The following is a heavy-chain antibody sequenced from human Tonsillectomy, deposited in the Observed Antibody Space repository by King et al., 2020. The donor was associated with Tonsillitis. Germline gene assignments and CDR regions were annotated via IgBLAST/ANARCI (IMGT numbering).Heavy chain of an antibody. D-gene: IGHD2-2*01. CDR2: ISYDGSNK. V-gene: IGHV3-30*18. J-gene: IGHJ6*02. CDR3: AKDFGQVVVVPYVMDV. Sequence: VQLVESGGGVVQPGRSLRLSCAASGFTFSSYGMHWVRQAPGKGLEWVAVISYDGSNKYYADSVKGRFTISRDNSKNTLYLQMNSLRAEDTAVYYCAKDFGQVVVVPYVMDVWGQGTTVTVSS. CDR1: GFTFSSYG.